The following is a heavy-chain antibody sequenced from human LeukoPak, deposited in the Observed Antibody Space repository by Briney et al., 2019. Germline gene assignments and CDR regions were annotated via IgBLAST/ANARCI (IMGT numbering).Heavy chain of an antibody. Sequence: ASVKVSCKASGYTFTGYYMHWVRQAPGQGLEWMGWISAYNGNTNYAQKLQGRVTMTTDTSTSTAYMELRSLRSDDTAVYYCARFRLNYYDSSGYEGYFDYWGQGTLVTVSS. D-gene: IGHD3-22*01. V-gene: IGHV1-18*04. J-gene: IGHJ4*02. CDR2: ISAYNGNT. CDR3: ARFRLNYYDSSGYEGYFDY. CDR1: GYTFTGYY.